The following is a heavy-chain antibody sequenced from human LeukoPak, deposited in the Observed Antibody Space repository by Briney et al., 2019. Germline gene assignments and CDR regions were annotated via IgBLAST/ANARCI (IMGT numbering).Heavy chain of an antibody. V-gene: IGHV4-34*01. CDR1: GGSFSGYY. Sequence: PSETLSLTCAVYGGSFSGYYWSWIRQPPGKGLERIGEINHSGSTNYNPSLKSRVTISVDTSKNQFSLKLSSVTAADTAVYYCARKVTGWFRELYGDYYYMDVWGKGTTVTVSS. CDR2: INHSGST. D-gene: IGHD3-10*01. CDR3: ARKVTGWFRELYGDYYYMDV. J-gene: IGHJ6*03.